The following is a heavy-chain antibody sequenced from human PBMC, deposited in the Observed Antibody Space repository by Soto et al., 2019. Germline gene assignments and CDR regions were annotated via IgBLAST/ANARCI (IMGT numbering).Heavy chain of an antibody. V-gene: IGHV4-34*01. J-gene: IGHJ5*02. CDR2: INHSGST. D-gene: IGHD6-13*01. CDR1: GGSFSGYY. CDR3: ARGQGAAGPIFQPNWFDP. Sequence: PSETLSLTCAVYGGSFSGYYWSWIRQPPGKGLEWIGEINHSGSTNYNPSLKSRVTISVDTSKNQFSLKLSSVTAADTAVYYCARGQGAAGPIFQPNWFDPWGQGTLVTVSS.